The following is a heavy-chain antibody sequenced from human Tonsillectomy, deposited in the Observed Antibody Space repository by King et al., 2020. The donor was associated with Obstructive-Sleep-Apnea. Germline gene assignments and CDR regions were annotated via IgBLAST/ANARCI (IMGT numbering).Heavy chain of an antibody. CDR2: ITWDGIST. D-gene: IGHD2-2*01. V-gene: IGHV3-43D*03. CDR3: AKDVDCSTTSCFPRGGMDV. CDR1: GFTFDDYA. Sequence: QLVQSGGVVVQPGGSLRLSCVVSGFTFDDYAMHWVRQPPGKGLEWVSLITWDGISTYYADSVKGRFTISRDNSINSLYLQMNSLRAEDTASYYCAKDVDCSTTSCFPRGGMDVWGQGTTVTVSS. J-gene: IGHJ6*02.